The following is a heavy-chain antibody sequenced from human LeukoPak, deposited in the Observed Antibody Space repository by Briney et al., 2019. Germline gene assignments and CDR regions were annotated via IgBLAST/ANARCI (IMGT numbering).Heavy chain of an antibody. CDR3: ARIFWADAFDI. D-gene: IGHD3-16*01. CDR2: IKQDGSEK. J-gene: IGHJ3*02. V-gene: IGHV3-7*01. Sequence: GGSLRLSCAASGFTFSSYWMSWVRQAPGKGLEWVANIKQDGSEKYNVDSVKGRFTISRDNAKNSLYLQMNSLRAEDTAVYYCARIFWADAFDIWGQGTMVTVSS. CDR1: GFTFSSYW.